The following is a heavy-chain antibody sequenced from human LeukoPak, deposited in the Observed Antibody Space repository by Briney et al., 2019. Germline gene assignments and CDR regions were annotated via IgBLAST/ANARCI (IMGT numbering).Heavy chain of an antibody. CDR1: GFTFRSYN. J-gene: IGHJ4*02. D-gene: IGHD6-19*01. Sequence: GGSLRLSCAASGFTFRSYNLNWVRQAPGKGLEWVSSISSSSSYIYYADSVKGRFAISRDNAKNSLYLQMDSLRAEDTAVYYCFVLAVAGTFGFDYWGQGTLVTVSS. CDR3: FVLAVAGTFGFDY. CDR2: ISSSSSYI. V-gene: IGHV3-21*01.